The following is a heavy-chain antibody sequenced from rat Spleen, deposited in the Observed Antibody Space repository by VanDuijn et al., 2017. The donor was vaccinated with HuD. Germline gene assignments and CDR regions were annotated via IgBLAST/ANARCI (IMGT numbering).Heavy chain of an antibody. Sequence: EVQLVESGGGLVQPGRSLKLSCVASGFTFNNYWMTWIRQAPGKGLEWVASISPSGGDTYLRDSVKGRFTISRDNARSTLYLQMDSLRSEDTATYYCATEPLNYGGPHWFAYWGQGTLVTVSS. V-gene: IGHV5-31*01. CDR1: GFTFNNYW. CDR3: ATEPLNYGGPHWFAY. D-gene: IGHD1-11*01. CDR2: ISPSGGDT. J-gene: IGHJ3*01.